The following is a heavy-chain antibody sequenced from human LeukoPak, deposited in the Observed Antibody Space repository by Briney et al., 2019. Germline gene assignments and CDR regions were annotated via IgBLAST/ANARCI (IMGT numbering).Heavy chain of an antibody. V-gene: IGHV4-59*08. D-gene: IGHD1-1*01. Sequence: SETLSLTCTVSGGSISSYYWSWIRQPPGKGLEWIGYIHYSGSTHYNPSLKSRVTISVDTSKNQFSLKLNSVTAADTAVYFCARRTYSAAYWKHFDYWGQGTLVTVSS. CDR3: ARRTYSAAYWKHFDY. CDR2: IHYSGST. J-gene: IGHJ4*02. CDR1: GGSISSYY.